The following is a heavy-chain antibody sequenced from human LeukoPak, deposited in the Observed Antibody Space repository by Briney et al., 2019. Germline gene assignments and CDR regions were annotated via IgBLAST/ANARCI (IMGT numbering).Heavy chain of an antibody. J-gene: IGHJ4*02. D-gene: IGHD4-17*01. CDR3: ARSRGDYERGYFDY. Sequence: QPGGSLRLSCAASEFTFSAYWMSWVRQAPGKGLEWVANIQQDGSAKYYMDSVKGRFTISRDNAKNSLYLQMNSLRAEDTAVYYCARSRGDYERGYFDYWGQGTLVTVSS. CDR1: EFTFSAYW. CDR2: IQQDGSAK. V-gene: IGHV3-7*01.